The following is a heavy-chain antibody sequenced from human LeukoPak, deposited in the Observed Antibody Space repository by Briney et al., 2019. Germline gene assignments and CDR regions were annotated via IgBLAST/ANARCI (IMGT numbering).Heavy chain of an antibody. CDR3: ARGPYYDILAGYYSYNWFDP. CDR2: IYYSGST. J-gene: IGHJ5*02. D-gene: IGHD3-9*01. CDR1: GGSISSSSYY. Sequence: SETLSLTCTVSGGSISSSSYYWGWIRQPPGKGLEWIGSIYYSGSTYYNPSLKSRVTISVDTSKNQFPLKLSSVTAADTAVYYCARGPYYDILAGYYSYNWFDPWGQGTLVTVSS. V-gene: IGHV4-39*06.